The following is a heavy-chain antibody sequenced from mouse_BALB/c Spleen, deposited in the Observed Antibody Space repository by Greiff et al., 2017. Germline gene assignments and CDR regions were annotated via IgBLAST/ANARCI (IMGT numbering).Heavy chain of an antibody. V-gene: IGHV3-2*02. D-gene: IGHD1-2*01. CDR3: ARFTTATAY. CDR1: GYSITSDYA. CDR2: ISYSGST. Sequence: DVKLVESGPGLVKPSQSLSLTCTVTGYSITSDYAWNWIRQFPGNKLEWMGYISYSGSTSYNPSLKSRISITRDTSKNQFFLQLNSVTTEDTATYYCARFTTATAYWGQGTLVTVSA. J-gene: IGHJ3*01.